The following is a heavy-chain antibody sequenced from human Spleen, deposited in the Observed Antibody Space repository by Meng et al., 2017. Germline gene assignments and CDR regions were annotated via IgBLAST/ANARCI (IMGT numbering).Heavy chain of an antibody. CDR2: INPKSGDT. Sequence: QVQVVQSGAEVTKPGASVKVPCKASGYTFPDYWLHWVRRAPGQGLEWMGRINPKSGDTHYAQRFQGRVTMTGDTSISTAYMELSGLRSDDTAMYYCARDEDISAAGKLFGDYWGQGTLVTVSS. CDR3: ARDEDISAAGKLFGDY. CDR1: GYTFPDYW. J-gene: IGHJ4*02. D-gene: IGHD6-13*01. V-gene: IGHV1-2*06.